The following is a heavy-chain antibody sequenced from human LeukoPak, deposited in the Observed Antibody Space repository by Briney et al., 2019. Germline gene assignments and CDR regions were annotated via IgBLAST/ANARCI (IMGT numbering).Heavy chain of an antibody. CDR1: GYTFTSYD. CDR2: MNPNSGNT. J-gene: IGHJ5*02. CDR3: ARARFVAATRGGDWFDP. V-gene: IGHV1-8*01. Sequence: ASVKVSCKASGYTFTSYDISWVRQATGQGLEWMGWMNPNSGNTGYAQKFQGRVTMTRNTSISTAYMELSSLRSEDTAVYYCARARFVAATRGGDWFDPWGQGTLVTVSS. D-gene: IGHD2-15*01.